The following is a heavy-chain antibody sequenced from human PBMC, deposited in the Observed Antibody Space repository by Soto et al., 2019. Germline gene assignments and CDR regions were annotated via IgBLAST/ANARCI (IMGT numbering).Heavy chain of an antibody. Sequence: PSETLSLTCTVSGGSISSDYWSWIRQPPGKGLEWVGYVYNNGGTKYNPSPKSRVTISVDTSNNQFSLKLTSVTAADTAVYYCARGYYYDTSGYYSAFDIWGQGTMVTVSS. V-gene: IGHV4-59*01. J-gene: IGHJ3*02. CDR3: ARGYYYDTSGYYSAFDI. D-gene: IGHD3-22*01. CDR2: VYNNGGT. CDR1: GGSISSDY.